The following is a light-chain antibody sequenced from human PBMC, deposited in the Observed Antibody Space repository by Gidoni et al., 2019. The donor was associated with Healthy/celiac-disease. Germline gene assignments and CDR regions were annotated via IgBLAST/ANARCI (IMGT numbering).Light chain of an antibody. V-gene: IGLV2-14*01. Sequence: QSALTQPASVSGSPGQSITIYCTGTSSDVGGYNYVSWYQYHPGKAPKLMIYEVSNRPSGVSNRFSGSKSGNTASLTISGRQAEDGAHYYCSSYTSSSTLVVFGGGTKLTVL. CDR2: EVS. CDR1: SSDVGGYNY. J-gene: IGLJ2*01. CDR3: SSYTSSSTLVV.